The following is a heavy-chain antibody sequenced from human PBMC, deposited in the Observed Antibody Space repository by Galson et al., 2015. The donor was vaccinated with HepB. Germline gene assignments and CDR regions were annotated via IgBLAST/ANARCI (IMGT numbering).Heavy chain of an antibody. CDR2: ISAGGTKK. D-gene: IGHD4-17*01. V-gene: IGHV3-48*02. Sequence: SLRLSCAASGVTIPSYSMNWVRKAPGKGLEWLAYISAGGTKKYYADSVKGRFTISRDNAKNFLYLHMNRLRDGDTGLYYCTREAHVTVPAFDHWGQGALVTVSS. CDR1: GVTIPSYS. J-gene: IGHJ4*02. CDR3: TREAHVTVPAFDH.